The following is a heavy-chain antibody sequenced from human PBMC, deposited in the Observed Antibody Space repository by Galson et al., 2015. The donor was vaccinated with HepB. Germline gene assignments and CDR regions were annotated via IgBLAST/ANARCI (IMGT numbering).Heavy chain of an antibody. CDR1: GFTFSTYG. D-gene: IGHD4-11*01. CDR2: IWYDGSKK. V-gene: IGHV3-33*01. Sequence: SLRLSCAGSGFTFSTYGMHWVRQAPGKGLEWVAVIWYDGSKKYYADSVKGRFTISRDNSKNTLFLEMNSLRAEDTAIYYCARDYSTVGLDYWGQGTLVTVSS. J-gene: IGHJ4*02. CDR3: ARDYSTVGLDY.